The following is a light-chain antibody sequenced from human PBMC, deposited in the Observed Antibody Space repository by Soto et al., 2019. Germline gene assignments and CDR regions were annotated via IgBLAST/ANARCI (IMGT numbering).Light chain of an antibody. CDR1: SGAVTSGLY. CDR2: DTT. Sequence: QAVVIQAPSLTVSPGGTVTLTCGSSSGAVTSGLYPYWFQQKPGPAPRTLIYDTTIKQSWTPARFSVSLVGGKAALTLSGAQPEDEADYYCWLSFSGVRVFGGGTKLTVL. V-gene: IGLV7-46*01. J-gene: IGLJ2*01. CDR3: WLSFSGVRV.